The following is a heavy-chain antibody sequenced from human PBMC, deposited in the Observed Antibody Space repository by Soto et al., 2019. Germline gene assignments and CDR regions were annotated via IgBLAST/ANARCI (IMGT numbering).Heavy chain of an antibody. J-gene: IGHJ4*02. CDR3: ARHRYINYYDSSRYYDY. CDR2: INAGNGNT. CDR1: GYTFTSYA. V-gene: IGHV1-3*01. Sequence: ASVKVSCKASGYTFTSYAMHWVRQAPGQRFEWMGWINAGNGNTKYSQKFQGRVTITRDTSASTAYMELSSLRSEDTAVYYCARHRYINYYDSSRYYDYWGQGTLVTVSS. D-gene: IGHD3-22*01.